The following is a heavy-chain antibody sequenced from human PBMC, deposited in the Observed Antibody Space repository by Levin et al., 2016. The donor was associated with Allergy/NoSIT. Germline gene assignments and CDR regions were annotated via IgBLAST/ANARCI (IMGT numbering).Heavy chain of an antibody. D-gene: IGHD3-10*02. V-gene: IGHV4-59*08. J-gene: IGHJ6*03. Sequence: WIRQPPGKGLEWLGFMFYSRSTSYNPSLKSRLTMSLDTAKNNFSLRLTSVTAADTAVYYCATSSLPMSYSMDVWGPRDHGHRLL. CDR2: MFYSRST. CDR3: ATSSLPMSYSMDV.